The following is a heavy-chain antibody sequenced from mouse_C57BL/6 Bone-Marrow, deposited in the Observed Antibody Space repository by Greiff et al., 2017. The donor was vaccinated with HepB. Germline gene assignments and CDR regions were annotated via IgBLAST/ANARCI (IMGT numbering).Heavy chain of an antibody. CDR2: IDPSDSYT. D-gene: IGHD2-3*01. CDR1: GYTFTSYW. CDR3: ASDGYSLSWYFDV. V-gene: IGHV1-69*01. J-gene: IGHJ1*03. Sequence: VQLQQPGAELVMPGASVKLSCKASGYTFTSYWMHWVKQRPGQGLEWIGEIDPSDSYTNYNQKFKGKSTLTVDKSSSTAYMQLSSLTSEDSAVYYCASDGYSLSWYFDVWGTGTTVTVSS.